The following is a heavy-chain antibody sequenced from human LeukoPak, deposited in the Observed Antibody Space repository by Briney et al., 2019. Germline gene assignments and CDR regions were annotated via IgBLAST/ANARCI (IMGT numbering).Heavy chain of an antibody. CDR2: MNPNSGNT. V-gene: IGHV1-8*01. CDR3: ARGRQPNCSGGSCYPGGGRYYFDY. Sequence: ASVKVSCKASGYTFTSYDINWVRQATGQGLEWMGWMNPNSGNTGYAQKFQGRVTMTRNTSISTAYMELSSLRSEDTAVYYCARGRQPNCSGGSCYPGGGRYYFDYWAREPWSPSPQ. CDR1: GYTFTSYD. J-gene: IGHJ4*02. D-gene: IGHD2-15*01.